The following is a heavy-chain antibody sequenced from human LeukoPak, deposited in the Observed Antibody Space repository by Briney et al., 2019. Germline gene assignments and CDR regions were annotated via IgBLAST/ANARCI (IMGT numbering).Heavy chain of an antibody. CDR2: IYYSGST. CDR3: ARESSGWYLAIDY. V-gene: IGHV4-39*07. D-gene: IGHD6-19*01. CDR1: GGSISSSSYY. J-gene: IGHJ4*02. Sequence: SETLSLTCTVSGGSISSSSYYWGWIRQPPGKGLEWIGSIYYSGSTYYNPSLKSRVTISVDTSKNQFSLKLSSVTAADTAVYYCARESSGWYLAIDYWGQGTLVTVSS.